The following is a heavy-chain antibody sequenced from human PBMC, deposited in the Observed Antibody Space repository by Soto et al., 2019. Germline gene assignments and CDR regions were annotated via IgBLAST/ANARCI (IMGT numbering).Heavy chain of an antibody. V-gene: IGHV4-59*11. CDR2: IDYSGST. CDR3: ARAPRRHNRYTSYFVY. CDR1: GGTISPHY. D-gene: IGHD3-16*02. Sequence: SQTMCLPWTVSGGTISPHYGRWIRQPPGKGLEWIGYIDYSGSTNYNPSLKSRVTISVDTSKNQFSLKLSSVTAADTAVYYCARAPRRHNRYTSYFVYWGQGTLLTVSS. J-gene: IGHJ4*01.